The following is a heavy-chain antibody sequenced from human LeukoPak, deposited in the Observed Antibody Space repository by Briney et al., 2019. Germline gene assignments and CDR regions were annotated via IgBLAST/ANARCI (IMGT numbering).Heavy chain of an antibody. D-gene: IGHD2-21*02. CDR3: SRARGGDSLFDY. Sequence: TGGSLRLSCAASGFTFSSYGMHWVRQAPGKGLVWVSRINSDGSSTSYADSVKGRLTISRDNAKNTLYLQMNSLRAEDTAVYYCSRARGGDSLFDYWGQGTLVTVSS. CDR2: INSDGSST. J-gene: IGHJ4*02. CDR1: GFTFSSYG. V-gene: IGHV3-74*01.